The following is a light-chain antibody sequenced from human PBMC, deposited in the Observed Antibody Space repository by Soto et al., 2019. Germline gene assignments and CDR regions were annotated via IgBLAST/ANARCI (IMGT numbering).Light chain of an antibody. Sequence: DIHMTPSPSSLSASVEDRFIITFLASQSISNHLNWYQQKPGKAPKRLIYAASSLQSGVPSRFSGSGSGTEFTLTISSLQPEDFGTYYCLQHNSYPITFGQGARLEF. CDR1: QSISNH. CDR2: AAS. J-gene: IGKJ5*01. V-gene: IGKV1-17*01. CDR3: LQHNSYPIT.